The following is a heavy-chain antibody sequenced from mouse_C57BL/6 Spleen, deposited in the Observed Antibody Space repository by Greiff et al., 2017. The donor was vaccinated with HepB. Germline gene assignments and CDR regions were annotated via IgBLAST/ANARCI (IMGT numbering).Heavy chain of an antibody. V-gene: IGHV10-1*01. D-gene: IGHD1-1*01. CDR2: IRSKSNNYAT. CDR1: GFSFNTYA. CDR3: VRHDYYGSSPFAY. J-gene: IGHJ3*01. Sequence: EVQLVESGGGLVQPKGSLKLSCAASGFSFNTYAMNWVRQAPGKGLEWVARIRSKSNNYATYYADSVKDRFTISRDDSESMLYLQMNNLKTEDTAMYYCVRHDYYGSSPFAYWGQGTLVTVSA.